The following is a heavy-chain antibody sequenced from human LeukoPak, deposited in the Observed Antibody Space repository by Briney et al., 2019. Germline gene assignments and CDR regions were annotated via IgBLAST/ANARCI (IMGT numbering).Heavy chain of an antibody. Sequence: EGSLRLSCAASGFTFSDYYMSWIRQAPGKGLEWVSYISSSGSTIYYADSVKGRFTISRDNAKNSLYLQMNSLRAEDTAVYYCARVAVTPSSPIDYWGQGTLVTVSS. J-gene: IGHJ4*02. CDR1: GFTFSDYY. V-gene: IGHV3-11*01. D-gene: IGHD4-23*01. CDR3: ARVAVTPSSPIDY. CDR2: ISSSGSTI.